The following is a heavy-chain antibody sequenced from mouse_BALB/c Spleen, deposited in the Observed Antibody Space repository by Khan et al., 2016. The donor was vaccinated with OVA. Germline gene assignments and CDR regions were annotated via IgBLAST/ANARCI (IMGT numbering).Heavy chain of an antibody. CDR1: GYSFSSYW. D-gene: IGHD2-12*01. CDR3: ARQGGSYCCGLAY. CDR2: ILPGGDRP. Sequence: QVQLQQSGTELVKPGASVKISCKATGYSFSSYWIEWIKQRPGHGLEWIGEILPGGDRPKYNERFMGKATFTADTSSNTAYMQLSSLTSEDSAVYYGARQGGSYCCGLAYWGQGTLVTVSA. J-gene: IGHJ3*01. V-gene: IGHV1-9*01.